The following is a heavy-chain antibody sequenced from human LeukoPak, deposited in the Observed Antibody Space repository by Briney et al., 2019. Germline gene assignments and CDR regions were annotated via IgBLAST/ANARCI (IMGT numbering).Heavy chain of an antibody. Sequence: QAGGSLRLSCAVSGLTFSSYWMSWVRQAPGKGLEWVANIKQDGREKYYVDSVKGRFTISRDNAKNSLYLQMNSLRAEDTAVYYCASGGGATRSGYAFDMWGQGTLVTVSS. V-gene: IGHV3-7*01. CDR3: ASGGGATRSGYAFDM. J-gene: IGHJ3*02. CDR1: GLTFSSYW. D-gene: IGHD1-26*01. CDR2: IKQDGREK.